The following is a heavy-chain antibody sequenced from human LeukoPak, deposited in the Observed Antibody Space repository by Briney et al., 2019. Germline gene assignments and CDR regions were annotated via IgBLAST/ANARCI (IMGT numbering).Heavy chain of an antibody. CDR1: GGSFSGYY. V-gene: IGHV4-34*01. CDR3: AGFRYGYGPSYSYYGMKV. CDR2: INNSGST. D-gene: IGHD5-18*01. Sequence: PSETLSLTCAVYGGSFSGYYWSWIRQPPGKGLEWIGEINNSGSTNYNPSLKSRVTISVDTSKNQFSLKLSSVTAADTAVYYCAGFRYGYGPSYSYYGMKVWGKGTTVTVSS. J-gene: IGHJ6*04.